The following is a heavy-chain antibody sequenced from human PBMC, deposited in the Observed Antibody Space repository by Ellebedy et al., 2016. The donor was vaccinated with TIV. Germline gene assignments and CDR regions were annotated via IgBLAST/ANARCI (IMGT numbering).Heavy chain of an antibody. CDR2: LSFDSDKE. Sequence: PGGSLRLSCEAAGFTSSAYAMHWVRQAPGKGLEWVALLSFDSDKEFYAESVKGRFTISRDNSKKTLYLQMDSLRGYDSAVYHCARSPTNWGYSPPLNYYYGLDVWGQGTTVIVSS. J-gene: IGHJ6*02. V-gene: IGHV3-30*04. D-gene: IGHD7-27*01. CDR3: ARSPTNWGYSPPLNYYYGLDV. CDR1: GFTSSAYA.